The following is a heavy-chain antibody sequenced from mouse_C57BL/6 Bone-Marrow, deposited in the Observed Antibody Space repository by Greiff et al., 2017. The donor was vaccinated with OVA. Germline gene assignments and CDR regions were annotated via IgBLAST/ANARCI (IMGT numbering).Heavy chain of an antibody. V-gene: IGHV5-12*01. CDR1: GFTFSDYY. D-gene: IGHD2-3*01. Sequence: DVHLVESGGGLVQPGGSLKLSCAASGFTFSDYYMYWVRQTPEKRLEWVAYISNGGGSTYYPDTVKGRFTISRDNAKNTLYLQMSRLKSEDTAMYYCASRWLLPLYAMDYWGQGTSVTVSS. CDR2: ISNGGGST. CDR3: ASRWLLPLYAMDY. J-gene: IGHJ4*01.